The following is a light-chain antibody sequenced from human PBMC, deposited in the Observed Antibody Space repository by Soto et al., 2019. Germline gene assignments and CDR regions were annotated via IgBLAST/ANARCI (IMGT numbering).Light chain of an antibody. CDR3: QQRDNWSWT. J-gene: IGKJ1*01. Sequence: ENVLTQSTGTLSLSPGERATLFCRASQIFSSTSLAWYQQKPGQAHRLLIYGASNRATGIPDRFSGSGSETDFTLTISSLQPEEFAVYYCQQRDNWSWTVGQGTKVDIK. CDR1: QIFSSTS. CDR2: GAS. V-gene: IGKV3D-20*02.